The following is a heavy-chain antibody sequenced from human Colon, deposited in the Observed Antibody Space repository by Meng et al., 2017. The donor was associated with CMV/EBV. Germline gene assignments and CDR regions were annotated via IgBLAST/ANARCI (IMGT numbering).Heavy chain of an antibody. CDR3: AKFPTANKIVVDVY. CDR1: GFTFSSSW. V-gene: IGHV3-30*02. J-gene: IGHJ4*02. D-gene: IGHD3-22*01. Sequence: GESLKISCAASGFTFSSSWMHWVCQAPEKGLEWVAFIRYDGSNKYYADSVKGRFTISRDNSKNTLYLQMNSLRAEDTAVYYCAKFPTANKIVVDVYWGQGTLVTVSS. CDR2: IRYDGSNK.